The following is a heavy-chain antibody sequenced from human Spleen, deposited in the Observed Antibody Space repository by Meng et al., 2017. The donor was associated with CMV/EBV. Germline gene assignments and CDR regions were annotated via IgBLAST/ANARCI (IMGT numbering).Heavy chain of an antibody. Sequence: LSLTCAASGFTFSNFGMHWVRQAPGKGLEWVAVMWYDASNKYYADSVKGRFTISRDISKNTLFLQMDSLRAEDTAVYYCAKCFQSGASYYYGMDVWGQGTTVTVSS. J-gene: IGHJ6*02. D-gene: IGHD2-15*01. CDR3: AKCFQSGASYYYGMDV. CDR1: GFTFSNFG. CDR2: MWYDASNK. V-gene: IGHV3-33*06.